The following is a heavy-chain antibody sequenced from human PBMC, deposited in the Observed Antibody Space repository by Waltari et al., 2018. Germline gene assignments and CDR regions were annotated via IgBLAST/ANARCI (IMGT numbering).Heavy chain of an antibody. D-gene: IGHD3-3*01. CDR3: ARDQRFLESLYPYYYALDA. V-gene: IGHV4-38-2*02. Sequence: QVQLQESGPGLVKPSETLSPTCAVSNFYISDGYYWGWIRQSPGKGLEWIGSIYHSGTTHYNPSLESRVTISVDRSRNQFSLKVTSVSAADTAVYFCARDQRFLESLYPYYYALDAWGRGITVTVSS. CDR2: IYHSGTT. CDR1: NFYISDGYY. J-gene: IGHJ6*02.